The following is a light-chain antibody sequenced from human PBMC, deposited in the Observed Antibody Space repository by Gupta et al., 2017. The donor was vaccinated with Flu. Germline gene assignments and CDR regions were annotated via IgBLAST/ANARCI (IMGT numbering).Light chain of an antibody. CDR1: QSVGNY. CDR2: DTS. V-gene: IGKV3-11*01. Sequence: SPATLSLSQGEQATRSCRDSQSVGNYLAWYQQKPGQAPRLIIFDTSERATGIPDRFSGSGSGTDFTLTSNSLEPADSAVYYWQQRGSRLSFGQGTXLQIK. CDR3: QQRGSRLS. J-gene: IGKJ5*01.